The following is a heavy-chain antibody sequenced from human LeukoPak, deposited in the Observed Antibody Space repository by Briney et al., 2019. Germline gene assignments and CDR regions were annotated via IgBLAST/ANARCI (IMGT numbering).Heavy chain of an antibody. CDR2: ISVGGGRT. CDR3: AKGGWLDN. J-gene: IGHJ4*02. V-gene: IGHV3-23*01. CDR1: GFTFSNFD. Sequence: PGGSLRLSCEASGFTFSNFDMTWVRQAPGKGLEWVSFISVGGGRTYYADSVEGRFTISRNNSKNPLYLEMNSLRAEDTAVYYCAKGGWLDNWGQGTLVTVSS. D-gene: IGHD6-19*01.